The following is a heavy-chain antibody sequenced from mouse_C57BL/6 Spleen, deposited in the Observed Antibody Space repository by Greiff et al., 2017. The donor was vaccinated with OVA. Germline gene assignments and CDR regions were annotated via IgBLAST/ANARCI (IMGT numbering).Heavy chain of an antibody. Sequence: QVQLQQSGPGLVQPSQSLSITCTVSGFSLTSYGVHWVRQSPGKGLEWLGVIWSGGSTDYNAAFISRLSISKDNSKSQVFFKMNSLQADDTAIYYCASPLITTVLDYWGQGTSVTVSS. J-gene: IGHJ4*01. CDR1: GFSLTSYG. CDR2: IWSGGST. CDR3: ASPLITTVLDY. V-gene: IGHV2-2*01. D-gene: IGHD1-1*01.